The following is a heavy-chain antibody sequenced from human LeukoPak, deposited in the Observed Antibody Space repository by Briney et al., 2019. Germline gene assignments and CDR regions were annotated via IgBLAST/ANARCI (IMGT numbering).Heavy chain of an antibody. J-gene: IGHJ4*02. D-gene: IGHD3-22*01. Sequence: ASVKVSCKASGYTFTSYYMHWVRQAPGQGLEWMGWISAYNGNTNYAQKLQGRVTMTTDTSTSTAYMELRSLRSDDTAVYYCARIFSSGYYYVDYWGQGTLVTVSS. CDR3: ARIFSSGYYYVDY. CDR2: ISAYNGNT. V-gene: IGHV1-18*04. CDR1: GYTFTSYY.